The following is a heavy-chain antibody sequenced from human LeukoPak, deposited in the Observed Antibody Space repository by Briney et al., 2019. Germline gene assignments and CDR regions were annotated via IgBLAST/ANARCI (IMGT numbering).Heavy chain of an antibody. V-gene: IGHV4-61*05. D-gene: IGHD6-13*01. Sequence: AETLSLTCTVSGGSISSTSYYWTWIRQAPVKGLEWIGYIYYNGNTNYNPSLNRRVTISLDTSRSQFSLKLSSVTVADTAVYYCARRARATAGRDYFDYWGKGTLVTSSS. CDR2: IYYNGNT. CDR1: GGSISSTSYY. CDR3: ARRARATAGRDYFDY. J-gene: IGHJ4*02.